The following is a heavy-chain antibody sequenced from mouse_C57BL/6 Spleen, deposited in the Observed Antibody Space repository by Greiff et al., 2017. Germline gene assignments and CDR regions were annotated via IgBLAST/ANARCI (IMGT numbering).Heavy chain of an antibody. CDR1: GFTISSSA. CDR3: ARVGVTTEVVRDYAMDY. V-gene: IGHV5-4*01. CDR2: ISDGGSYT. J-gene: IGHJ4*01. Sequence: EVHLVESGGGLVKPGGSLKLSCAASGFTISSSATSWVRQTPEKRLEWVATISDGGSYTYYPDNVKGRFTISRDNGKNKLDLQMSPLKSEDTAIYYCARVGVTTEVVRDYAMDYWGQGTSGTVST. D-gene: IGHD1-1*01.